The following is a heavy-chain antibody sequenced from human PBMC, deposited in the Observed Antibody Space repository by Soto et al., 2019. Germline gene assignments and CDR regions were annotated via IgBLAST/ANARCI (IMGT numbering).Heavy chain of an antibody. CDR1: GGSIRRRSSY. CDR3: ANYYDDDACDI. D-gene: IGHD3-22*01. J-gene: IGHJ3*02. CDR2: IYYSGST. Sequence: LSLPCTVHGGSIRRRSSYWGWLRQPPGKGLEWIGSIYYSGSTYYNPSLKSRVTISVDTSKNQFSLKRSSVTAADTAGYYCANYYDDDACDIWGQGTMVTV. V-gene: IGHV4-39*01.